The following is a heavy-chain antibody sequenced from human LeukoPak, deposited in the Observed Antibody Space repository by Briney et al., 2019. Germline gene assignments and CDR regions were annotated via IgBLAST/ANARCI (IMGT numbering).Heavy chain of an antibody. Sequence: GGSLRLSCAASGFIFSSYGMHWVRQAPGKGLEWVAVISYDGGNISYTDSVKGRFTISRDNSKNTLYLQMNSLRSDDTAVYYCARLTYDYGDYVAFDYWGQGTLVTVSS. J-gene: IGHJ4*02. CDR2: ISYDGGNI. CDR3: ARLTYDYGDYVAFDY. CDR1: GFIFSSYG. V-gene: IGHV3-30*03. D-gene: IGHD4-17*01.